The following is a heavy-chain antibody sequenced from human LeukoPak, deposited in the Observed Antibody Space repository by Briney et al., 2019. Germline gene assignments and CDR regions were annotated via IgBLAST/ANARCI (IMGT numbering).Heavy chain of an antibody. CDR3: ARPQADSSSFGHWFDP. Sequence: SETLSLTCTVSGGSISSYYWSWIRQPAGKGLEWIGRIYTSGSTNYNPSLKSRVTISVDTSKNQFSLKLSSVTAADTAVYYCARPQADSSSFGHWFDPWGQGTLVTVSS. J-gene: IGHJ5*02. D-gene: IGHD6-13*01. CDR2: IYTSGST. CDR1: GGSISSYY. V-gene: IGHV4-4*07.